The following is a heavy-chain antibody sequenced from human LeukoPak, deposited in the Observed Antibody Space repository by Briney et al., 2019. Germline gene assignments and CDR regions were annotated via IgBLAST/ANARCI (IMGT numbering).Heavy chain of an antibody. Sequence: SQTLSLTCAISGDSVSSNSAGWSWIRQSPSRGLEWLGRTYYRSKWYNDYALSVKSRITINPDTSKNQFSLQLNSVTPEDTAVYYCARDHYGDYVPSEYFDYWGQGTLVTVSS. CDR3: ARDHYGDYVPSEYFDY. CDR2: TYYRSKWYN. V-gene: IGHV6-1*01. CDR1: GDSVSSNSAG. D-gene: IGHD4-17*01. J-gene: IGHJ4*02.